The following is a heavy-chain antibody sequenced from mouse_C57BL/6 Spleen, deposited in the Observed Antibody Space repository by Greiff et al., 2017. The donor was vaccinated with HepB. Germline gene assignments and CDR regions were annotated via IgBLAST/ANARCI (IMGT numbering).Heavy chain of an antibody. CDR3: ARDHYYGSSPYAMDY. J-gene: IGHJ4*01. CDR2: IYPGDGDT. Sequence: VKVVDSGAELVKPGASVKISCKASGYAFSSYWMNWVKQRPGKGLEWIGQIYPGDGDTNYNGKFKGKATLTADKSSSTAYMQLSSLTSEDSAVYFCARDHYYGSSPYAMDYWGQGTSVTVSS. D-gene: IGHD1-1*01. V-gene: IGHV1-80*01. CDR1: GYAFSSYW.